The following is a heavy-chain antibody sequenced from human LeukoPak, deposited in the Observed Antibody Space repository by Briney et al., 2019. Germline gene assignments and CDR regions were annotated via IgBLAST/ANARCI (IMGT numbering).Heavy chain of an antibody. CDR3: ARDLRSGVTGDAFDI. V-gene: IGHV3-11*04. J-gene: IGHJ3*02. CDR1: VFTFCDYY. D-gene: IGHD6-25*01. Sequence: GVSLRLLCAVSVFTFCDYYMSWLRRFRGKAVEHPSYTSSSGSTIYYADAVKGRFTSSRDNAKNSLYLQMHSLGAEDTPVYYCARDLRSGVTGDAFDIWGQGTMVTVSS. CDR2: TSSSGSTI.